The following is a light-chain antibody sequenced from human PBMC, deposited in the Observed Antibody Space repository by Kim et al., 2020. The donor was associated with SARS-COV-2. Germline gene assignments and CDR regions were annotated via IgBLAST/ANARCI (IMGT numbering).Light chain of an antibody. CDR1: SNNVGTEG. Sequence: HTATLTCTGISNNVGTEGVVWLHQQQGPPPILLPYRDANRPSEFSDRFSSSGAGNTASLTFTGLQPEVEADYYCSAWDSSLSAWVFGGGTRLTVL. V-gene: IGLV10-54*04. CDR3: SAWDSSLSAWV. J-gene: IGLJ3*02. CDR2: RDA.